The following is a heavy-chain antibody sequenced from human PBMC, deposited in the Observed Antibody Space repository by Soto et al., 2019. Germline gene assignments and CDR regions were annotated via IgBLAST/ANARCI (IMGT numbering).Heavy chain of an antibody. D-gene: IGHD3-3*01. CDR3: ARERKFDFWRKGLDV. CDR1: GYTFTTYD. J-gene: IGHJ6*02. V-gene: IGHV1-8*01. CDR2: MDPNSGST. Sequence: ASVKVFCKASGYTFTTYDINWVRQAPGQGLEWLGWMDPNSGSTGYAQNFQGRITMTRNISRNTAHMELSSLQSEDTAVYYCARERKFDFWRKGLDVWGQGTTVTVSS.